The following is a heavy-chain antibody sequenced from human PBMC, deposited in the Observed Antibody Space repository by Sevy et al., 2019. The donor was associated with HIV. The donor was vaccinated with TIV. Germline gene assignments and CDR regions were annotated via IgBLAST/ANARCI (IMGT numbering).Heavy chain of an antibody. CDR1: GFTFSSFG. CDR3: ARATGVAFASPIDY. J-gene: IGHJ4*02. CDR2: VWYDGSDK. V-gene: IGHV3-33*01. D-gene: IGHD7-27*01. Sequence: GGSLRLSCAASGFTFSSFGMHWVRQAPAKGLEWVAVVWYDGSDKDYADSVKGRFTISRDNSKNTLYLQMKSLRPEDTAMSDYARATGVAFASPIDYWGQGTLVTVSS.